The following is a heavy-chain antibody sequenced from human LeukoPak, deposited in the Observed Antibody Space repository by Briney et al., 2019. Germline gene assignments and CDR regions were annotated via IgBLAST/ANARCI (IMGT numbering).Heavy chain of an antibody. Sequence: ASVKVSCKASGYTFTSYAMNWVRQAPGQGLEWMGWISAYNGNTNYAQKLQGRVTMTTDTSTSTAYMELRSLRSDDTAVYYCARAMVRGYMDVWGKGTTVTVSS. J-gene: IGHJ6*03. D-gene: IGHD3-10*01. CDR2: ISAYNGNT. CDR1: GYTFTSYA. V-gene: IGHV1-18*01. CDR3: ARAMVRGYMDV.